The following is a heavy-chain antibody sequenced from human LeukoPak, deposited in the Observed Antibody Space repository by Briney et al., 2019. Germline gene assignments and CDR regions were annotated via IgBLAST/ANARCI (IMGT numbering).Heavy chain of an antibody. CDR3: ARDLRPYGTSSADY. CDR2: IFCSEST. Sequence: PAETLSLTCTVSGYFISSGYYRGWPRPPPGEGLEWVGNIFCSESTYYNPPLKSHITISVDTPKNQFSLRLSSVTAADTAVYYCARDLRPYGTSSADYLGQGTLGTVSS. D-gene: IGHD6-6*01. V-gene: IGHV4-38-2*02. J-gene: IGHJ4*02. CDR1: GYFISSGYY.